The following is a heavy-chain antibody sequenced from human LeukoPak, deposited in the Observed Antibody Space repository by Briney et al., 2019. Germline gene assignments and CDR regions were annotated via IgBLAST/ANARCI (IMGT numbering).Heavy chain of an antibody. V-gene: IGHV3-30-3*01. CDR1: GFTFSSYA. D-gene: IGHD4-23*01. Sequence: PGRPLRLSCAASGFTFSSYAMHWVRQAPGKGLEWVAVISYDGSNKYYADSVKGRFTISRDNSKNTLYLQMNSLRAEDTAVYYCARNSNYYGMDVWGQGTTVTVSS. CDR2: ISYDGSNK. CDR3: ARNSNYYGMDV. J-gene: IGHJ6*02.